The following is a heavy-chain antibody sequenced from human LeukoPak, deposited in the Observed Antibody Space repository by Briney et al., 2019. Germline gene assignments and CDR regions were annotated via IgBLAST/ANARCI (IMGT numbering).Heavy chain of an antibody. CDR2: ITSDGTST. V-gene: IGHV3-74*01. J-gene: IGHJ4*02. D-gene: IGHD6-6*01. CDR3: ARVPARLPVHYPYFDY. CDR1: GFTFSSHW. Sequence: GGSLRLSCTASGFTFSSHWMHWARHAPGKGLVWVSRITSDGTSTSYADSVKGRFTISRDNAKNALYLQMNRLRAEDTAVYYCARVPARLPVHYPYFDYWGQGALVTVSS.